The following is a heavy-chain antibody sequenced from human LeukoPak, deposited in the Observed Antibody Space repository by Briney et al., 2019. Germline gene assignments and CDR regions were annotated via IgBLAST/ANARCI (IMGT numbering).Heavy chain of an antibody. CDR1: RGSFSVYY. CDR2: IYHSGST. J-gene: IGHJ4*02. CDR3: ARGLRYYDSSGYYGLFDY. Sequence: PPETLSLTRAVHRGSFSVYYWCWVRQPPGKGRGWVGEIYHSGSTNYKPSLKSRVTISVHTSKNQFSLKLSSVTAADTAVYYCARGLRYYDSSGYYGLFDYWGQGTLVTVSS. D-gene: IGHD3-22*01. V-gene: IGHV4-34*01.